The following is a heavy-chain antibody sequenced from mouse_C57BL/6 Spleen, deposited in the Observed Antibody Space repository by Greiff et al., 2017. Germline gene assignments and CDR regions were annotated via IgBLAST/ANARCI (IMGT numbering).Heavy chain of an antibody. V-gene: IGHV1-59*01. CDR1: GYTFTSYW. CDR3: ARNYGSRTGYFDV. CDR2: IDPSGSCT. J-gene: IGHJ1*03. D-gene: IGHD1-1*01. Sequence: QVQLQQPGAELVRPGTSVKLSCKASGYTFTSYWLHWVKQRPGQGLEWIGVIDPSGSCTNYNQKFTCKATLNVDTYSSTAYMQRSILTSEDSTVYYCARNYGSRTGYFDVWGTGTTVTGSS.